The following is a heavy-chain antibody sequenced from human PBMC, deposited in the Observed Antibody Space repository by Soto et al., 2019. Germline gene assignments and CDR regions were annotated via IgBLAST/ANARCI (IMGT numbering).Heavy chain of an antibody. CDR2: IYYSGST. D-gene: IGHD3-10*01. V-gene: IGHV4-31*03. Sequence: SETLSLTCTVSGGSITRGGYYWSWIRQHPGKGLEWIGYIYYSGSTYYNPSLKSRVTISVDTSKNQFSLKLSSVTAADTAVYYCARRGKEYYGSGSYPHYYYYYMDVWGKGTTVTVSS. J-gene: IGHJ6*03. CDR3: ARRGKEYYGSGSYPHYYYYYMDV. CDR1: GGSITRGGYY.